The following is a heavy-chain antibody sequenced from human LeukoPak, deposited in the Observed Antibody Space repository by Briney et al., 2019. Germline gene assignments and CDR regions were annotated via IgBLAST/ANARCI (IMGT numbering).Heavy chain of an antibody. Sequence: QAGGSLRLSCAASGFTFSSYGMHWVRQAPGKGLEWVAVIWYDGSNKYYADSVKGRFTISRDNSKNTLYLQMNSLRAEDTAVYYCARDYYGSGSSLDYWGQGTLVTVSS. CDR2: IWYDGSNK. V-gene: IGHV3-33*08. J-gene: IGHJ4*02. CDR3: ARDYYGSGSSLDY. CDR1: GFTFSSYG. D-gene: IGHD3-10*01.